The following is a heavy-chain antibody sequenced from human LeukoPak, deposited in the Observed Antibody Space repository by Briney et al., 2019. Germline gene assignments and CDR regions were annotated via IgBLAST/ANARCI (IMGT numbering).Heavy chain of an antibody. Sequence: ETLSLTCAVYGGSFSGYYWSWIRQPPGKGLEWIGEINHSGSTNYNPSLKSRVTISVDTSKNQYSLKLSFVTAADTAVYYCACRYVLRFLEWQKTKIEYWFDPWGQGTLVTVSS. CDR1: GGSFSGYY. D-gene: IGHD3-3*01. CDR2: INHSGST. CDR3: ACRYVLRFLEWQKTKIEYWFDP. V-gene: IGHV4-34*01. J-gene: IGHJ5*02.